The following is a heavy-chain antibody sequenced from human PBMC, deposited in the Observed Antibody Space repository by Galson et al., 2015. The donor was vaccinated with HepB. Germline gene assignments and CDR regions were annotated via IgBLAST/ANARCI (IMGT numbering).Heavy chain of an antibody. D-gene: IGHD3-22*01. CDR1: GFTFSSYD. V-gene: IGHV3-23*01. CDR3: AKHFYDTSGYYRHGMDV. CDR2: ISGSGSST. J-gene: IGHJ6*02. Sequence: SLRLSCAASGFTFSSYDMSWVRQAPGKGLEWVSAISGSGSSTYYADSVRGRFTVSRDNSENALHLQMNGLRAEDTALYYCAKHFYDTSGYYRHGMDVWGQGTTVTVSS.